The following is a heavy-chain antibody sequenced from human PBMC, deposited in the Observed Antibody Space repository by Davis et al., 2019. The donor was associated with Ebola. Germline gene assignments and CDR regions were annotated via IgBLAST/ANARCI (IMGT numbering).Heavy chain of an antibody. CDR1: GFTFSSYG. CDR2: ISYDGSKI. CDR3: AKEYASGWPGRHGMDV. J-gene: IGHJ6*02. D-gene: IGHD2-2*01. V-gene: IGHV3-33*05. Sequence: GESLKISCAASGFTFSSYGMHWVRQAPGKGLEWVAFISYDGSKIFYADSVKGRFTISRDNSKNTMFLQMSSLRFEDTGVYYCAKEYASGWPGRHGMDVWGQGSTVTVSS.